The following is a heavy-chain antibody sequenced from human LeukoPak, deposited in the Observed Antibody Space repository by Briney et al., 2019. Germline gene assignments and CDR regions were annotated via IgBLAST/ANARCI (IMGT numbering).Heavy chain of an antibody. CDR1: GYTFTSYD. V-gene: IGHV1-8*01. J-gene: IGHJ4*02. D-gene: IGHD5-18*01. CDR3: ARWGHTANYY. Sequence: ASVKVSCKASGYTFTSYDINRVRQATGQRLEWMGWMNPNSGNTGYAQKFQGRVTMTRNTSISTAYMKLSSLRSEDTAVYYCARWGHTANYYWGQGTLVTVSS. CDR2: MNPNSGNT.